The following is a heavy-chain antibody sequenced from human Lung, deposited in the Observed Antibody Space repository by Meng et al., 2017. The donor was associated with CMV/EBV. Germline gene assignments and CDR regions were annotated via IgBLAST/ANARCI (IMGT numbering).Heavy chain of an antibody. CDR2: MYSGGTT. CDR1: GFTVSTNS. V-gene: IGHV3-53*01. Sequence: GGPLRPXGVASGFTVSTNSLTWVRQVPGKGLEWVSLMYSGGTTYYADSVKGRFTISRDDSKNPLYLQMNSLSAEDTAVYYCARNQPISDAFDNWGQGTMVTVSS. J-gene: IGHJ3*02. D-gene: IGHD3-3*01. CDR3: ARNQPISDAFDN.